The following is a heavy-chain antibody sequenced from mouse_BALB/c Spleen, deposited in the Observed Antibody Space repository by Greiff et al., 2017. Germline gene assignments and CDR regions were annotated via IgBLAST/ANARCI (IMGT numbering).Heavy chain of an antibody. Sequence: VQLQESGPEVVRPGVSVKISCKASGYTFTNYWLGWVKQRPGHGLEWIGDIYPGGGYTNYNEKFKGKATLTADTSSSTAYMQLSSLTSEDSAVYFCARRDDYSWFAYWGQGTLVTVSA. CDR1: GYTFTNYW. CDR2: IYPGGGYT. D-gene: IGHD2-4*01. J-gene: IGHJ3*01. CDR3: ARRDDYSWFAY. V-gene: IGHV1-63*02.